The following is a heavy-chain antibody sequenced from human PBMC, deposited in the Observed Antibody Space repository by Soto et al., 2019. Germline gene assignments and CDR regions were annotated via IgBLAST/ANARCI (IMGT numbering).Heavy chain of an antibody. CDR2: IYYSGST. CDR1: GGSVSSGSYY. CDR3: ARVYYDSTRQSNTFDI. D-gene: IGHD3-22*01. V-gene: IGHV4-61*01. Sequence: PPETLSLTCTVSGGSVSSGSYYWSWIRQPPGKGLEWIGYIYYSGSTNYNPSLKSRVTISVDTSKNQFSLKLSSVTAADTAVYYCARVYYDSTRQSNTFDIWGQGSMVIVSS. J-gene: IGHJ3*02.